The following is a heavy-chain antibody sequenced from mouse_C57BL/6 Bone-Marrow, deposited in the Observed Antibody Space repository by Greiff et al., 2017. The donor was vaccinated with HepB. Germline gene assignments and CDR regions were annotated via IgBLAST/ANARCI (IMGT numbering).Heavy chain of an antibody. CDR1: GYTFTSYW. V-gene: IGHV1-52*01. Sequence: QVQLQQPGAELVRPGSSVKLSCKASGYTFTSYWMHWVKQRPIQGLEWIGNIDPSDSETYYNQKFKDKATLTADKSSSTAYMQLSSLTSEDSAVYYCARFDGYLYYYAMDYWGQGTSVTVSS. CDR2: IDPSDSET. D-gene: IGHD2-3*01. J-gene: IGHJ4*01. CDR3: ARFDGYLYYYAMDY.